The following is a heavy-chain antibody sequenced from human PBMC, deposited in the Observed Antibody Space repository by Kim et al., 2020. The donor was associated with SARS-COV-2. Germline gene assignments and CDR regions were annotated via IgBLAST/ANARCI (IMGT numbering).Heavy chain of an antibody. V-gene: IGHV6-1*01. J-gene: IGHJ6*02. Sequence: SQTLSLTCAISGDSVSSNSAAWNWIRQSPSRGLEWLGRTYYRSKWYNDYAVSVKSRITINPDTSKNQFSLQLNSVTPEDTAVYYCARGKLRDSSGYYYYGMDVWGQGTTVTVSS. CDR3: ARGKLRDSSGYYYYGMDV. CDR2: TYYRSKWYN. CDR1: GDSVSSNSAA. D-gene: IGHD3-22*01.